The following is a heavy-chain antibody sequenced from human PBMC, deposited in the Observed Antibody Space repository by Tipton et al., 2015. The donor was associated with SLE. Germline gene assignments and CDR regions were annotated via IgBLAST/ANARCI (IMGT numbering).Heavy chain of an antibody. CDR3: ARGRDYDFWSGYSYFDY. J-gene: IGHJ4*02. D-gene: IGHD3-3*01. CDR2: INHSGST. V-gene: IGHV4-34*01. CDR1: DGSFSGYY. Sequence: TLSLTCSVYDGSFSGYYWSWIRQPPGKGLEWIGEINHSGSTNYNPSLKSRVTISVDTSKNQFSLKLTSVTAADTAVYYCARGRDYDFWSGYSYFDYWGQGTLVTVSS.